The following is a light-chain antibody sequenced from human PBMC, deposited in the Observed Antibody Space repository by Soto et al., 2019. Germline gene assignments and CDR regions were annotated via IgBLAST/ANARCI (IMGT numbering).Light chain of an antibody. CDR1: QSVSSSY. J-gene: IGKJ4*01. CDR2: DAS. V-gene: IGKV3D-20*01. CDR3: QQYGSYPLT. Sequence: EIELTQSPATLSLSPGERATLSCWASQSVSSSYLAWYQQKPGLAPRLLIYDASSRATGIPDRFSGSGSGTDFTLTISRLEPEDFAVYYCQQYGSYPLTFGGGTKVDIK.